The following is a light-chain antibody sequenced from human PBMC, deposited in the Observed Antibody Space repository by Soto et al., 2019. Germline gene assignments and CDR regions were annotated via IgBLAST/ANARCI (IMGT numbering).Light chain of an antibody. J-gene: IGLJ1*01. V-gene: IGLV2-14*01. CDR1: SSDIGGYNY. Sequence: QSALAQPAAVSWSPGQSITISCTGSSSDIGGYNYVSWYQQHPVKAPKPMIYDVSNRPSGVSYRFSGSKSGNTASLTISGLQAEDEADYYCSSYTSSSTLVFGTGTKVTVL. CDR2: DVS. CDR3: SSYTSSSTLV.